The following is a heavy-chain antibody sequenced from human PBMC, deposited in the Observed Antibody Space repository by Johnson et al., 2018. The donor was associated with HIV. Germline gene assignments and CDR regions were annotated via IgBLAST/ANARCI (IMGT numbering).Heavy chain of an antibody. CDR3: VKPPREVTVVDAFDI. J-gene: IGHJ3*02. Sequence: VQPGGSLRLSCAASGFTFSNYYMSWIRQAPGKGLEWVSYISSSGSTIYYADSVQGRFTISRDNAKNSLYLQMNSLRAEDTALYSCVKPPREVTVVDAFDIWGQGTMVTVSS. V-gene: IGHV3-11*04. CDR1: GFTFSNYY. CDR2: ISSSGSTI. D-gene: IGHD4-23*01.